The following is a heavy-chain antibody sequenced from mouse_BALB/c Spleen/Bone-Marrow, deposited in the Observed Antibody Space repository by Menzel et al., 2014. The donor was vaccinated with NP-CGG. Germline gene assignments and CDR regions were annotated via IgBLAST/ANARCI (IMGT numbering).Heavy chain of an antibody. V-gene: IGHV1-15*01. Sequence: QVQLQQSGAEPVRPGASVKPPCKALGSTLTDYEMHWVKQPPVHGLEWIGTIHPRSGGAAYNQKFKGKATQTADKSSSTVYMDLVSLTSEDSAICGCARGKIGEFDYWGQGTPVTVSS. CDR1: GSTLTDYE. J-gene: IGHJ2*01. D-gene: IGHD2-13*01. CDR2: IHPRSGGA. CDR3: ARGKIGEFDY.